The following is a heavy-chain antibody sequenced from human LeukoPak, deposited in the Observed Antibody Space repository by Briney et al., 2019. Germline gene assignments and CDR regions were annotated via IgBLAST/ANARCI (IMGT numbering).Heavy chain of an antibody. J-gene: IGHJ3*02. CDR2: IYTSGST. Sequence: SETLSLTCTVSGGPISSYYWSWIRQPAGKGLEWIGRIYTSGSTNYNPSLKSRVTISVDKSKNQFSLKLNSVTAADTAVYYCARNFAGDAFDIWGQGTMVTVSS. CDR3: ARNFAGDAFDI. D-gene: IGHD3-10*01. V-gene: IGHV4-4*07. CDR1: GGPISSYY.